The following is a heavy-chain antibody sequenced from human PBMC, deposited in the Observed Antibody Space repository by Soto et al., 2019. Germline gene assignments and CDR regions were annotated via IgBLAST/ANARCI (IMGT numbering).Heavy chain of an antibody. V-gene: IGHV3-30*18. CDR1: GFSFSDYG. CDR3: VKAWGGGSNRYHLDC. D-gene: IGHD3-10*01. J-gene: IGHJ4*02. Sequence: PGGSLRLSCAAAGFSFSDYGVHWVRQGPNKGLEWVAAISPGGIRKHYADSVKGRFTISRDNSKKTVYLHLSSLRRDDTAKYYCVKAWGGGSNRYHLDCWGQRTVVAVSS. CDR2: ISPGGIRK.